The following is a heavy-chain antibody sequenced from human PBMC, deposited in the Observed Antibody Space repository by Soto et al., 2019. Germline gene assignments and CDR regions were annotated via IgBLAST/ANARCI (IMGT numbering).Heavy chain of an antibody. D-gene: IGHD3-9*01. CDR1: GYTFTSYG. V-gene: IGHV1-18*01. J-gene: IGHJ6*02. CDR3: ARDYGDYDILTGTSWQYGMDV. CDR2: ISAYNGNT. Sequence: GASVKVSCKASGYTFTSYGISWVRQAPGQGLEWMGWISAYNGNTNYAQKLQGRVTMTTDTSTSTAYMELRSLRSDDTAVYYCARDYGDYDILTGTSWQYGMDVWGQGTTVTVS.